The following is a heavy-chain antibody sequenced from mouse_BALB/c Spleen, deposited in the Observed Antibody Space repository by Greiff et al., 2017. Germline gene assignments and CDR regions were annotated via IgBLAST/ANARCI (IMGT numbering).Heavy chain of an antibody. J-gene: IGHJ2*01. CDR3: AREDTTVPGYFDY. CDR2: ISSGGSYT. CDR1: GFTFSSYA. Sequence: EVKLVESGGGLVKPGGSLKLSCAASGFTFSSYAMSWVRQSPEKRLEWVAEISSGGSYTYYPDTVTGRFTISRDNAKNTLYLEMSSLRSEDTAMYYCAREDTTVPGYFDYWGQGTTLTVSS. V-gene: IGHV5-9-4*01. D-gene: IGHD1-1*01.